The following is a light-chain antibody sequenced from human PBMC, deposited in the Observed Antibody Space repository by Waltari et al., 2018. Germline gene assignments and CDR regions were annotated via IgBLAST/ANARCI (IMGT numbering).Light chain of an antibody. CDR2: EVS. V-gene: IGLV2-11*01. CDR3: SSYAGSNTYI. CDR1: SSDIGYYNA. J-gene: IGLJ1*01. Sequence: QAAPTQPPSVSGSPGPSVTISCTGTSSDIGYYNAVSWYQQHPGKAPKLMCYEVSKRPSGVSDRFSGSKSGNTASLTISGLQAEDEADYYCSSYAGSNTYIFGAGTRLTVL.